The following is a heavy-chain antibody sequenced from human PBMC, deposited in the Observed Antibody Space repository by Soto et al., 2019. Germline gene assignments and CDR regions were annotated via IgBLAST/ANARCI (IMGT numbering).Heavy chain of an antibody. D-gene: IGHD5-12*01. V-gene: IGHV5-51*01. CDR2: IFPGDAET. J-gene: IGHJ6*02. CDR1: GYNFATHW. Sequence: GESLKISCQGSGYNFATHWIGWVRHKAGKGLEWMGIIFPGDAETRYSPSLQGHITISADKSISIAYLRWSSLRASDTGMYYCATPGGFGMDAWGQGTTVTSP. CDR3: ATPGGFGMDA.